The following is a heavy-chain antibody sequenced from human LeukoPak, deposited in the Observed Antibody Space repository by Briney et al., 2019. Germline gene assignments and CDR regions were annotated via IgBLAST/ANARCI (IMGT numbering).Heavy chain of an antibody. Sequence: GGSLRLSCAASGFTFSRHSMNWVRQAAGKGREWVSYISSSSSKREYADSVKGRFPTSRDNAKTSLYLQINSLTAEDTAVYYCARGAYYYEACGQGTLFSVSS. CDR2: ISSSSSKR. D-gene: IGHD3-22*01. J-gene: IGHJ5*02. CDR3: ARGAYYYEA. CDR1: GFTFSRHS. V-gene: IGHV3-48*01.